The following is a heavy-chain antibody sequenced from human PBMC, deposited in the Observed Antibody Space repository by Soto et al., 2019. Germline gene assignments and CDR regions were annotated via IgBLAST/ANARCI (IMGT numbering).Heavy chain of an antibody. D-gene: IGHD2-2*01. CDR3: AIGPSGLCDALYLFDY. CDR1: GYTFTSYY. Sequence: RASVKVSCKASGYTFTSYYMHWVRQAPGQGLEWMGIINPSGGSTSYAQKFQGRVTMTRDTSTSTVYMELSSLRSEDTAVYYCAIGPSGLCDALYLFDYWGQGTLVPVSS. CDR2: INPSGGST. J-gene: IGHJ4*02. V-gene: IGHV1-46*01.